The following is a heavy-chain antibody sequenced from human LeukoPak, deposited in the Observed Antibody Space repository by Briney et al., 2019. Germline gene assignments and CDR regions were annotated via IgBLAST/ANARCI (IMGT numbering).Heavy chain of an antibody. CDR3: AKDDGWLYYNH. CDR2: ISPGGEIP. V-gene: IGHV3-23*01. CDR1: GFTFSIHG. J-gene: IGHJ4*02. Sequence: GGSLRLSCAASGFTFSIHGMNWVRQAPGKGLEWVSGISPGGEIPYYADSVKGRFTISRDNSKDTVSLQMHSLRDEDTATYYCAKDDGWLYYNHWGQGALVTVSS. D-gene: IGHD3-22*01.